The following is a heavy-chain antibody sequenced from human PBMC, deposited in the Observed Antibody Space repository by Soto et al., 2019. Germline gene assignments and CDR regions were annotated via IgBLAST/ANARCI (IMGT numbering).Heavy chain of an antibody. CDR1: GGSISSGDYY. V-gene: IGHV4-30-4*01. CDR3: ARVSFYCDSSGYYHC. CDR2: IYYSGST. Sequence: PSETLSLTCTVSGGSISSGDYYWSWIRQPPGKGLEWIGYIYYSGSTYYNPSLKSRVTISVDTSKNQFSLKLSSVTAADTAVYYCARVSFYCDSSGYYHCWGPGTLVSVST. J-gene: IGHJ4*02. D-gene: IGHD3-22*01.